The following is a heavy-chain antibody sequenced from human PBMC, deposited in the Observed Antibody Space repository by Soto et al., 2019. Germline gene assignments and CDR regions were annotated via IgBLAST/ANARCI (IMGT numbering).Heavy chain of an antibody. CDR1: GFTFSSYA. CDR2: ISGSGGST. Sequence: EVQLLESGGGLVQPGGSLRLSCAASGFTFSSYAMSWVRQAPGTGLEWVSAISGSGGSTYYADSVKGRFTISRDNSKNTLDLQMNSLRAEDTAVYYCVNDHINDFWSGYLAEYFQHWGQGTLVTVSS. V-gene: IGHV3-23*01. J-gene: IGHJ1*01. D-gene: IGHD3-3*01. CDR3: VNDHINDFWSGYLAEYFQH.